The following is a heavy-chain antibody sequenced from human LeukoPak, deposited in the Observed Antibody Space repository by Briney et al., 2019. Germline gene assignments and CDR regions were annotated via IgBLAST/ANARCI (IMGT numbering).Heavy chain of an antibody. CDR2: IYTNGTT. V-gene: IGHV4-4*07. D-gene: IGHD3-3*02. Sequence: SETLSLTCSVSAGAISQYYWNWIRQPAGKGLEWSVRIYTNGTTNYNPSLKSRVTMSIDTSKSEFSLRLNSVTAAGTALYYCARGSFLEWNNWFDPWGQGTLVIVSS. J-gene: IGHJ5*02. CDR3: ARGSFLEWNNWFDP. CDR1: AGAISQYY.